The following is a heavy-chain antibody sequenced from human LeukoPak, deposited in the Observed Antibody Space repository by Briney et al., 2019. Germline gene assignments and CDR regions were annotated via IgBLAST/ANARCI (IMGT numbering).Heavy chain of an antibody. V-gene: IGHV4-39*01. CDR1: GGSISSSPSY. D-gene: IGHD1-26*01. CDR2: IYYSGST. CDR3: ARVGVLNWFDP. J-gene: IGHJ5*02. Sequence: SETLSLTCTVSGGSISSSPSYWGWIRQAPGKGLEWIGNIYYSGSTFYNPSLKSRVTISVDTSKNQFSLKLSSVTAADTAVYYCARVGVLNWFDPWGQGTPVTVSS.